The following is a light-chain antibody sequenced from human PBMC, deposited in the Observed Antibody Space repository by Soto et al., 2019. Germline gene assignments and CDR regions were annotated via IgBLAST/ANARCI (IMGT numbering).Light chain of an antibody. V-gene: IGKV4-1*01. J-gene: IGKJ3*01. Sequence: DIVMTQSPESLTVSLGERATINCKSSQSVLYSSTNNNNLAWYQQKPGQPPKLLIYSASTRESGVPDRFSGSGSGTDFTLTISSLQSEDVAVYYCQQYYSTLFTFGPGTKVDLK. CDR1: QSVLYSSTNNNN. CDR3: QQYYSTLFT. CDR2: SAS.